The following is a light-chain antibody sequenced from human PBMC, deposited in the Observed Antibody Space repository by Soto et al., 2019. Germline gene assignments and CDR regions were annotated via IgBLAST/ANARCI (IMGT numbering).Light chain of an antibody. CDR3: AAWDDSLSGLV. Sequence: SALTQPPSASGTPGQRVTISCSGSSSNIGTNYVYWYQQLPGTAPKLLIYRNTQRPSGVPDRFSDSKSGTSASLAISGLRSEDEADYYCAAWDDSLSGLVFGTGTKVTV. CDR2: RNT. J-gene: IGLJ1*01. V-gene: IGLV1-47*01. CDR1: SSNIGTNY.